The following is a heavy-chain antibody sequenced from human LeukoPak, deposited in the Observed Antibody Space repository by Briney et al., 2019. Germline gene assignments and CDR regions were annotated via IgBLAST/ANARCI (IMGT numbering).Heavy chain of an antibody. CDR2: ISGSGGST. CDR3: AKSPAGSSWPSIDY. Sequence: GRSLRLSCTTSGFTSGDYAMSWFRQAPGKGLECVSPISGSGGSTYYRDSVKGRFTVSRDNSKNTLYLQMNSLRAEDTAVYYCAKSPAGSSWPSIDYWGQGTLVTVSS. D-gene: IGHD6-13*01. J-gene: IGHJ4*02. V-gene: IGHV3-23*01. CDR1: GFTSGDYA.